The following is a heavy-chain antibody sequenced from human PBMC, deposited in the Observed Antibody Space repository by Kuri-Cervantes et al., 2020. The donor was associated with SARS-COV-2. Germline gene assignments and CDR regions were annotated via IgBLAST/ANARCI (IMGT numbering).Heavy chain of an antibody. CDR2: ISAYNGNT. V-gene: IGHV1-18*01. J-gene: IGHJ6*03. D-gene: IGHD3-3*01. CDR1: GYTFTSYG. Sequence: ASVKVSCKASGYTFTSYGISWVRQAPGQGLEWMGWISAYNGNTNYAQKLQGRVTMTTDTSTSTAYMELRSLRAEDTAVYYCARGPSTIFGVVPRMYYYYYMDVWGKGTTVTVSS. CDR3: ARGPSTIFGVVPRMYYYYYMDV.